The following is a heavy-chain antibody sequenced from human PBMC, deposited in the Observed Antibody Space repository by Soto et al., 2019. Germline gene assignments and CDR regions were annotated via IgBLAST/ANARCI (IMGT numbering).Heavy chain of an antibody. Sequence: PSETLSLTCTVSGGSISSSYWSWIRQPPGKGLEWIGYIYYSGSTSYNPSLKSRVTISVDTSKKQFSLNLSSVTAADTAVYYCARGFCSGASCYSRTFDLWGRGTLVTVSS. J-gene: IGHJ2*01. V-gene: IGHV4-59*01. CDR3: ARGFCSGASCYSRTFDL. CDR2: IYYSGST. CDR1: GGSISSSY. D-gene: IGHD2-15*01.